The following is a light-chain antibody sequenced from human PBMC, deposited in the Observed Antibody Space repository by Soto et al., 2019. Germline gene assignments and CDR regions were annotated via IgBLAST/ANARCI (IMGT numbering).Light chain of an antibody. Sequence: DIQMTQSPSTLSASXGDGVTITCRASQGISNWLAWYQQKPGKAPKLLIYDASTLESGVPSRFSGSGSGTEFTLTISSLLPDDFATYYCQQFRGTFGQGTKVDNK. CDR3: QQFRGT. CDR2: DAS. V-gene: IGKV1-5*01. J-gene: IGKJ1*01. CDR1: QGISNW.